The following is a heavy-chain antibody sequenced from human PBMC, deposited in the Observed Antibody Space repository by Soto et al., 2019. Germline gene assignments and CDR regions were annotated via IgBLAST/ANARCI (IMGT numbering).Heavy chain of an antibody. CDR3: AGGGYFCSGEFDS. J-gene: IGHJ4*02. D-gene: IGHD3-10*01. CDR1: GFTFSSSW. V-gene: IGHV3-74*03. CDR2: INGDGGSA. Sequence: EVQLVESGGGLVQPGGSLRLSCAASGFTFSSSWMHWVRQAPGKGLVWVSRINGDGGSATYADSVKGQITISRDNAKNKPYRAKNTLGAENSAVYYCAGGGYFCSGEFDSWGQGTLVTVSS.